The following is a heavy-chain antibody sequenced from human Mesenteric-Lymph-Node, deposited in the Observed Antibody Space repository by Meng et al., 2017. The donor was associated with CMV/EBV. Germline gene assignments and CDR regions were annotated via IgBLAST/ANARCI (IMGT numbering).Heavy chain of an antibody. CDR3: ARDFTVTTRFYYGMDV. CDR1: GFSFSSYW. D-gene: IGHD4-11*01. CDR2: INSDGSTT. J-gene: IGHJ6*02. Sequence: GGSLRLSCVASGFSFSSYWMHWVRQVPGKGLVWVSRINSDGSTTTYADSVKGRFTISRDNSENTLSLQMNSLSGEDSAVYYCARDFTVTTRFYYGMDVWGQGTTVTVSS. V-gene: IGHV3-74*01.